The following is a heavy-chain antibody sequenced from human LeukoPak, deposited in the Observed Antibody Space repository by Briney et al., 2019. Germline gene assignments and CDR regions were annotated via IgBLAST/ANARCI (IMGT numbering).Heavy chain of an antibody. J-gene: IGHJ3*02. Sequence: GGSLRLSCAASGFTFSLYDMHWGRQATGKSLEWVSGFGTVGDTYYAVSVKGRFTVSGENAKNFLSLQMDSLRAGDTAVYYCTRDLREGTPPDASDIWGQGTMVTVSS. CDR2: FGTVGDT. D-gene: IGHD1-7*01. CDR3: TRDLREGTPPDASDI. CDR1: GFTFSLYD. V-gene: IGHV3-13*01.